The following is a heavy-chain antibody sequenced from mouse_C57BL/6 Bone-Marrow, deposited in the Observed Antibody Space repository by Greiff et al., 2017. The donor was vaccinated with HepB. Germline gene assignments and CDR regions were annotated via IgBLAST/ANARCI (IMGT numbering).Heavy chain of an antibody. V-gene: IGHV1-55*01. Sequence: QVQLQQPGAELVKPGASVKMSCKASGYTFTSYWITWVKQRPGQGLEWIGDIYPGSGSTNYNEKFKSKATLTVDTSSSTVYMQLSSLTSEDSAVYYCAITTVVDRYFDVWGTGTTVTVSS. CDR3: AITTVVDRYFDV. D-gene: IGHD1-1*01. CDR1: GYTFTSYW. J-gene: IGHJ1*03. CDR2: IYPGSGST.